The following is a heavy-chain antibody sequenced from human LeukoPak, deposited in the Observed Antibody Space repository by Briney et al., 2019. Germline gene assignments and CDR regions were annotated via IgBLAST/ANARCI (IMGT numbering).Heavy chain of an antibody. J-gene: IGHJ3*02. V-gene: IGHV3-74*01. CDR3: AREVFISAAGYGDDAIDI. Sequence: GGSLRLSCAASGFTFSSYWMHWVRQAPGKGLVWVSRINSDGSSTNYADSVKGRFTISRDNAKNTLYLQMNSLRAEDTAVYYCAREVFISAAGYGDDAIDIWGQGTMVTISS. CDR1: GFTFSSYW. CDR2: INSDGSST. D-gene: IGHD6-13*01.